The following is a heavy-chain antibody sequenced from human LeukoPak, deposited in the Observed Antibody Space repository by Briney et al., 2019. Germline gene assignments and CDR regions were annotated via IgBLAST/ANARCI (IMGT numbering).Heavy chain of an antibody. V-gene: IGHV4-59*01. D-gene: IGHD6-25*01. CDR3: ALRSSGPRALDI. CDR2: IYYSGNT. Sequence: SETLSLTCTVSGGSISSYYWNWIRQSPGKGLEWIGYIYYSGNTKYNPSLKSRVTMSSDTSKNQLSLNLTSVTAADTAVYFCALRSSGPRALDIWGQGTMVTVSS. CDR1: GGSISSYY. J-gene: IGHJ3*02.